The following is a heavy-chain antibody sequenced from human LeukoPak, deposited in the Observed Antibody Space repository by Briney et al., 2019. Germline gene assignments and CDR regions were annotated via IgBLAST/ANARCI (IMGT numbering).Heavy chain of an antibody. CDR1: GYTFTSYY. V-gene: IGHV1-46*01. CDR3: AREPGGRYYYDSSGPEEALDY. D-gene: IGHD3-22*01. Sequence: ASVKVSCKASGYTFTSYYMHWVRQAPGQGLEWMGIINPSGGSTSYAQKFQGRVTMTRGTSTSTVYMELSSLRSEDTAVYYCAREPGGRYYYDSSGPEEALDYWGQGTLVTVSS. J-gene: IGHJ4*02. CDR2: INPSGGST.